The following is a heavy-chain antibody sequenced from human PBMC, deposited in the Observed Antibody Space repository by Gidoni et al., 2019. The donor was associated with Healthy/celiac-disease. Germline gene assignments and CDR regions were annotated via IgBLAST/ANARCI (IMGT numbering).Heavy chain of an antibody. CDR2: ISYDGSNK. V-gene: IGHV3-30-3*01. Sequence: QVQLVAPGGGVFQTGRSLRICWSAYGLPFSIYAMYWVRQAPGKGLVWVAVISYDGSNKYYADSVKGRFTISRDNSKNTLYLQMNSLRAEDTAVYYCARDSNSILGAFDIWGQGTMVTVSS. D-gene: IGHD3-3*02. CDR3: ARDSNSILGAFDI. J-gene: IGHJ3*02. CDR1: GLPFSIYA.